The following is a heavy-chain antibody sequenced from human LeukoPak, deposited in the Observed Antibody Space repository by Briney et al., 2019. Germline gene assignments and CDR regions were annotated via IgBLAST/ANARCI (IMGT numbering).Heavy chain of an antibody. V-gene: IGHV4-31*03. D-gene: IGHD3-22*01. Sequence: SETLFLTCTVSGGSISSSSYYWGWIRQHPGKGLEWIGYIYYSGSTYYNPSLKSRVTISVDTSKNQFSLKLSSVTAADTAVYYCARDLLLDYYDSSGYLLDAFDIWGQGTMVTVSS. CDR1: GGSISSSSYY. CDR3: ARDLLLDYYDSSGYLLDAFDI. CDR2: IYYSGST. J-gene: IGHJ3*02.